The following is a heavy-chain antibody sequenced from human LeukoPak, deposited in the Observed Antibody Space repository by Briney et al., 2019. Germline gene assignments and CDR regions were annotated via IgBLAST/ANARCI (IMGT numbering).Heavy chain of an antibody. Sequence: ASVKVSCKVSGYTLTELSMHWVRQAPGKGLEWMGGFDPEDGETIYVQKFQGRVTMTEDTSTDTAYMELSSLRSEDTAVYYCATVDNWNDGYDYWGQGTLVTVSS. V-gene: IGHV1-24*01. CDR3: ATVDNWNDGYDY. D-gene: IGHD1-20*01. CDR2: FDPEDGET. J-gene: IGHJ4*02. CDR1: GYTLTELS.